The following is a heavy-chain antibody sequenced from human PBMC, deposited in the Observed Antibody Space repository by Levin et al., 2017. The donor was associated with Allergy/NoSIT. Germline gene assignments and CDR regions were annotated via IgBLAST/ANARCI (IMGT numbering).Heavy chain of an antibody. CDR1: GGSISSYY. V-gene: IGHV4-59*01. J-gene: IGHJ4*02. D-gene: IGHD4-17*01. CDR2: IYYSGST. Sequence: SETLSLTCTVSGGSISSYYWSWIRQPPGKGLEWIGYIYYSGSTNYNPSLKSRVTISVDTSKNQFSLKLSSVTAADTAVYYCAREEETTVTPGHFDYWGQGTLVTVSS. CDR3: AREEETTVTPGHFDY.